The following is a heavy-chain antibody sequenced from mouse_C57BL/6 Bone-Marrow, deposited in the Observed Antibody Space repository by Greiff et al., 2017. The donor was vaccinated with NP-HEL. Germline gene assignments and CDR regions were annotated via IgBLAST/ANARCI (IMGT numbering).Heavy chain of an antibody. J-gene: IGHJ2*01. CDR2: IYPGGGYT. V-gene: IGHV1-63*01. CDR3: ARSEFDGNYGVYYFDY. CDR1: GYTFTNYW. D-gene: IGHD2-1*01. Sequence: VKVVESGAELVRPGTSVKMSCKASGYTFTNYWIGWAKQRPGHGLEWIGDIYPGGGYTNYNEKFKGKATLTADKSSSTAYMQFSSLTSEDSAIYYCARSEFDGNYGVYYFDYWGQGATLTVSS.